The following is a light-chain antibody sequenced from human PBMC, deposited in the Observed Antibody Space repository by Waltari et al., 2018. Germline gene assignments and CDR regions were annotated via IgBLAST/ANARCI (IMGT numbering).Light chain of an antibody. CDR3: SSHTSSSTVV. Sequence: QSALTQPASVSGSPGQSITISCTGTSSDVGGSNFVSWYQHHPGKDPKLMIYDVSKRPSGVSNLFSGSKSGNTASLTISGLQAEDESDYYCSSHTSSSTVVFGGGTKLTVL. V-gene: IGLV2-14*03. CDR2: DVS. J-gene: IGLJ2*01. CDR1: SSDVGGSNF.